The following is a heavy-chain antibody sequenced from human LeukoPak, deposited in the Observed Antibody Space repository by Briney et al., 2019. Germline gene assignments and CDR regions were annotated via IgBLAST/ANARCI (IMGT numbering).Heavy chain of an antibody. J-gene: IGHJ4*02. CDR1: GYTFTRYY. V-gene: IGHV1-2*02. CDR2: IDPTSGGT. Sequence: ASVKVSCKTSGYTFTRYYMHWVRQAPGQGLEWMGWIDPTSGGTKSPQKFQGRVTMTRDTSINTAYMELSRLRSDDTAVYYCARDESAAAGTFDYWGQGTPVTVSS. CDR3: ARDESAAAGTFDY. D-gene: IGHD6-13*01.